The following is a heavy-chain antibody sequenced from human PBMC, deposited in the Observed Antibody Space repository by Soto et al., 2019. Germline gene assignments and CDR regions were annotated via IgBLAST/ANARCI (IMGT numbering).Heavy chain of an antibody. J-gene: IGHJ6*02. CDR1: GYTFISFS. Sequence: QVQLVQSGAQVKTPGASVKVSCKASGYTFISFSIHWLRQAPGQRPEWMGWITAGNDNTYFSQKFQGRVTITRDTSATTVYMEVSSLKSEDTAVYYWARGRGYSVGSNGVDVWGQGTTVIVSS. V-gene: IGHV1-3*01. D-gene: IGHD5-18*01. CDR3: ARGRGYSVGSNGVDV. CDR2: ITAGNDNT.